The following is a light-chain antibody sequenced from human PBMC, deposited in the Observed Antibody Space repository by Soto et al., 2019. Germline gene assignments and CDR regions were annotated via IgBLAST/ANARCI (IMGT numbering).Light chain of an antibody. V-gene: IGKV3-11*01. Sequence: EIVLTQSPATLSLSPVERATLSRMASQSVTNSLAWYQQKPGQAPRLLVYDASNRATGIPTRFSGSGSGTDFTLTISNLEPEDFAVYYCQQHISWPLTFGGGTKVDIK. CDR3: QQHISWPLT. CDR1: QSVTNS. CDR2: DAS. J-gene: IGKJ4*01.